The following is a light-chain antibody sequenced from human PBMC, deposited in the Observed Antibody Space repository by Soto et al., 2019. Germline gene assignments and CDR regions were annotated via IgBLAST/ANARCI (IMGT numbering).Light chain of an antibody. V-gene: IGKV1-39*01. CDR1: QSISSY. CDR2: AAS. J-gene: IGKJ4*01. Sequence: DIQMTQSPSSLSAXVGDRVTITCRASQSISSYLNWYQQKPGKAPKLLIYAASSLQSGVPSRFSGSGSGTDFTLTISSLQPEDFATYYCQQSYSTPRLTFGGGTKVEIK. CDR3: QQSYSTPRLT.